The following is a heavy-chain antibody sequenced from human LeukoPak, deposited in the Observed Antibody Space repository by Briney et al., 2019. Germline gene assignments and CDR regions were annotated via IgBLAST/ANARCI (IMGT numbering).Heavy chain of an antibody. CDR2: INPNSGGT. Sequence: ASVKVSCKASGYTFTGYYKHWVRQAPGQGLEWMGWINPNSGGTNYAQKFQGRVTMTRDTSVSTAYMELSRLRSDDTAVYYCARDLHRYSSYYFDYWGQGTLVTVSS. V-gene: IGHV1-2*02. J-gene: IGHJ4*02. D-gene: IGHD5-18*01. CDR1: GYTFTGYY. CDR3: ARDLHRYSSYYFDY.